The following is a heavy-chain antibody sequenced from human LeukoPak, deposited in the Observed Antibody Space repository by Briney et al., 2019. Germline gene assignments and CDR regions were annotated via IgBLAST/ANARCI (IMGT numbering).Heavy chain of an antibody. CDR1: GFTVSREY. D-gene: IGHD6-25*01. CDR3: ARVLGSARYFDY. V-gene: IGHV3-66*01. CDR2: IYSGGST. Sequence: GGSLRLSCAASGFTVSREYMSWVRQAPGKGLEWVSVIYSGGSTYYADSVKGGFTISRDNSKNTLYLQMNSLRAEDTAVYYCARVLGSARYFDYWGQGTLVTVSS. J-gene: IGHJ4*02.